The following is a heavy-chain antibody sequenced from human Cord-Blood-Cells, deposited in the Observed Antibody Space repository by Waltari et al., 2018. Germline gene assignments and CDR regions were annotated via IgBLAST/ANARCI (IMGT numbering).Heavy chain of an antibody. V-gene: IGHV1-2*02. J-gene: IGHJ4*02. CDR3: ARSSSSWYYFDY. CDR2: INPNSGGT. Sequence: QVQLVQSGAEVKKPGASVKVSCKASGYTFTGYSIHWVGQAPGQGLEWMGWINPNSGGTNYAQKFQGRVTMTRDTSISTAYMELSRLRSDDTAVYYCARSSSSWYYFDYWGQGTLVTVSS. D-gene: IGHD6-13*01. CDR1: GYTFTGYS.